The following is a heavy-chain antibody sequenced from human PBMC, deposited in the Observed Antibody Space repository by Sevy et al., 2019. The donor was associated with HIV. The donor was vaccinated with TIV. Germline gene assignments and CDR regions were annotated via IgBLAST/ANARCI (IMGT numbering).Heavy chain of an antibody. J-gene: IGHJ4*02. CDR3: ARAYCSGGRCYSLAY. Sequence: ASVKVSCKASGYTFTSYRIYWVRQAPGQGLESMGWISAHNGDTNYAQKFQGRVTMITDTSTTTAHMDLRSLRSEDTALYYCARAYCSGGRCYSLAYWGQGTLVTVSS. D-gene: IGHD2-15*01. CDR2: ISAHNGDT. V-gene: IGHV1-18*01. CDR1: GYTFTSYR.